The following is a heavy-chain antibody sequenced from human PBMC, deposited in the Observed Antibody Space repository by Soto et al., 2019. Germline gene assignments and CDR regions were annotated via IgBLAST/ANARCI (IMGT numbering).Heavy chain of an antibody. J-gene: IGHJ6*02. D-gene: IGHD5-12*01. CDR1: GGTFSSYA. Sequence: SVKVSCKASGGTFSSYAISWVRQAPGQGLEWMGGIIPIFGTASYAQKFQGRVTITADESTSTAYMELSSLRSEDTAVYYCAREYSGYDSAYYYGMDVWGQGTTVTVSS. CDR2: IIPIFGTA. V-gene: IGHV1-69*13. CDR3: AREYSGYDSAYYYGMDV.